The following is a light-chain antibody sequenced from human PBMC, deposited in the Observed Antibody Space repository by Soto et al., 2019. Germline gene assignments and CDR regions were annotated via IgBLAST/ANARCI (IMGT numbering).Light chain of an antibody. Sequence: ESVLTQSPGPLSLSPGERATLSCRVSQSVSSSYLAGDQQKPGQAPRLLIYGASSRATCIPDRFSGSGSGTDFALTISRLEPEDFAVYYCQQYGSSPPTFGQGPRLEIK. CDR3: QQYGSSPPT. CDR2: GAS. V-gene: IGKV3-20*01. J-gene: IGKJ5*01. CDR1: QSVSSSY.